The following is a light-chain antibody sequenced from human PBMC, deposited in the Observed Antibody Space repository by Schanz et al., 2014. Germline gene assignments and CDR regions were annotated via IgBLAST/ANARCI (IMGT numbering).Light chain of an antibody. J-gene: IGLJ3*02. CDR3: QSFDSGLRGVV. CDR2: GNS. CDR1: SSNIGAGHD. Sequence: QSVLTQPPSVSGAPGQRVTISCTGSSSNIGAGHDVHWYQQLPGTAPKLLIYGNSNRPSGVSDRFSGSKSGASASLAITGLQADDEADYYCQSFDSGLRGVVIGGGTKVTVL. V-gene: IGLV1-40*01.